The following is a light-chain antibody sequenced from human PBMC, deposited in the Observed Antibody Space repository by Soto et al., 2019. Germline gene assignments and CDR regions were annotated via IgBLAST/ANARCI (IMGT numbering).Light chain of an antibody. CDR3: QQRSNWLRGIT. CDR2: AAS. Sequence: TQMTQSPLSLSASVGEKIIITCRASRDVGSDVSWYQQKPGQAPKLVIYAASNLYTGVPSRFSGRRSGTEFTLTISSLEPEDFAVYYCQQRSNWLRGITFGQGTRLEIK. J-gene: IGKJ5*01. CDR1: RDVGSD. V-gene: IGKV1-17*01.